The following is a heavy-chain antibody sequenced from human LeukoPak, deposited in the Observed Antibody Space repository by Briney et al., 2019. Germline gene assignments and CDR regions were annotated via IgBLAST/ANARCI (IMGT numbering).Heavy chain of an antibody. V-gene: IGHV4-34*01. CDR2: INHSGST. D-gene: IGHD1-1*01. CDR1: GGSFSGYY. J-gene: IGHJ4*02. Sequence: SETLSLTCAVYGGSFSGYYWSWIRQPPGKGLEWIGEINHSGSTNYNPSLKSRVTISVDKSKNQFSLKLSSVTAADTAVYYCARAGREQLGLDYWGQGTLVTVSS. CDR3: ARAGREQLGLDY.